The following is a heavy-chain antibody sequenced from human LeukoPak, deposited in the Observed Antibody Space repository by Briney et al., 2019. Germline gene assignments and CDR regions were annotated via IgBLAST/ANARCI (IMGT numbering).Heavy chain of an antibody. CDR2: IKQDGSEK. V-gene: IGHV3-7*01. CDR3: ARDRFDYGDYAVCDY. J-gene: IGHJ4*02. D-gene: IGHD4-17*01. Sequence: QTGGSLRLSCAASGFTFSSYWMSWVRQAPGKGLEWVANIKQDGSEKYYVDSVKGRFTISRDNAKNSLYLQMNSLRAEDTAVYYCARDRFDYGDYAVCDYWGQGTLVTVSS. CDR1: GFTFSSYW.